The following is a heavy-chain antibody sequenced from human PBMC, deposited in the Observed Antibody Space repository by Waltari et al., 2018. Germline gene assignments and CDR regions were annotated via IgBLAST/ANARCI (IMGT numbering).Heavy chain of an antibody. CDR2: INVDGGYI. CDR1: GFSFGDYW. Sequence: EVHLVESGGGLVQPGGSLRLSCAAPGFSFGDYWMRWVRQVPGRGLEWVSRINVDGGYISYADSVRGRFTISRDNAESTVYLHLNNLRVDDTAVYFCARKGGTGYPYGPFYYDHWGQGTLVNVSS. V-gene: IGHV3-74*01. CDR3: ARKGGTGYPYGPFYYDH. D-gene: IGHD3-9*01. J-gene: IGHJ4*02.